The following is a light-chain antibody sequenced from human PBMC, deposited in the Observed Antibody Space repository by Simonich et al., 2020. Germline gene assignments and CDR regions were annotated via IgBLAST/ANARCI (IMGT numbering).Light chain of an antibody. J-gene: IGKJ1*01. Sequence: AIKMTQSPSSLSASVGNRVTITCRASQGIRNDLGWYQQKPGKAPKLLIYVASSLQSGVPSRFSGSGSGTDSTLTISSLQPEDFATYYCLQDYNYPWTFGQGTKVEIK. CDR3: LQDYNYPWT. CDR1: QGIRND. V-gene: IGKV1-6*01. CDR2: VAS.